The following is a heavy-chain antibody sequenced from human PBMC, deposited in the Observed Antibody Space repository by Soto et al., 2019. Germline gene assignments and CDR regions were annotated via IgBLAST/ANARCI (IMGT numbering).Heavy chain of an antibody. CDR3: ARDREQWLVGYYFDY. Sequence: TGGSLRLPCAASGFTFSRYGMHWVRQAPGRGLEWVAVIWYDGSNIYYADSVKGRFTISRDNSKDTLDLQMNSLRAEDTAVYYCARDREQWLVGYYFDYWGQGTLVTVSS. D-gene: IGHD6-19*01. CDR1: GFTFSRYG. CDR2: IWYDGSNI. J-gene: IGHJ4*02. V-gene: IGHV3-33*01.